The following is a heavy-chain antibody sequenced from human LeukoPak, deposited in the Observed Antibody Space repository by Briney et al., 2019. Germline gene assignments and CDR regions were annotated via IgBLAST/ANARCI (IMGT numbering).Heavy chain of an antibody. CDR1: GGSISSSSYY. CDR2: IYYSGTT. J-gene: IGHJ4*02. Sequence: PSETLSLTCTVSGGSISSSSYYWGWIRQPPGKGLEWIGFIYYSGTTNYNPSLKSRVIISVDTSKNQFSLKLSSVTAADTAVYYCARGGWLPFDYWGQGTLVTVSS. V-gene: IGHV4-61*05. D-gene: IGHD2-15*01. CDR3: ARGGWLPFDY.